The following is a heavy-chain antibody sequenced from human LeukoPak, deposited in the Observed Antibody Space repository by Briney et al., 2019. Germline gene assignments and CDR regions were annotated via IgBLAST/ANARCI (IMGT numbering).Heavy chain of an antibody. V-gene: IGHV4-34*01. D-gene: IGHD2-2*02. CDR2: INHSGST. CDR3: ARGGGYLPAAIRILNP. J-gene: IGHJ5*02. Sequence: SETLSLTCAVYGGSFSGYYWSWIRQPPGKGLEWIGEINHSGSTNYNPSLKSRVTISVDTSKNQFSLKLSSVTAADTAVYYCARGGGYLPAAIRILNPWGQGTLVTVSS. CDR1: GGSFSGYY.